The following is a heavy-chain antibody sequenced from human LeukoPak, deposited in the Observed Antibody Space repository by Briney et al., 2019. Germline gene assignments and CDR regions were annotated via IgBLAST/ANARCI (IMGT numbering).Heavy chain of an antibody. V-gene: IGHV4-4*09. J-gene: IGHJ3*02. CDR1: GTSISRYY. Sequence: SETLSLTCAVSGTSISRYYWSWIRLPPGKGPEWIGYIYGNGTTYYNPSLKSRVTMSVDTSRNHFSLNLRSVTAADTAVYYGARTLCSYTICYDGRGNTFDIWGQGTRVTVST. CDR3: ARTLCSYTICYDGRGNTFDI. CDR2: IYGNGTT. D-gene: IGHD2-2*01.